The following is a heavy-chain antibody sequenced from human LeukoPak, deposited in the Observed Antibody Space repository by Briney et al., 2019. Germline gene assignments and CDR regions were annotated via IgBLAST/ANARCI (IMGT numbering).Heavy chain of an antibody. CDR3: AKAMATQRQGAFDI. D-gene: IGHD5-24*01. Sequence: GALRLSCAASGFTFSSYSMNWVRQAPGKGLEWVSSISSSSSYIYYADSVKGRFTVSRDNAKNSLYLQMNSLRAEDTAVYYCAKAMATQRQGAFDIWGQGTMVTVSS. V-gene: IGHV3-21*01. J-gene: IGHJ3*02. CDR1: GFTFSSYS. CDR2: ISSSSSYI.